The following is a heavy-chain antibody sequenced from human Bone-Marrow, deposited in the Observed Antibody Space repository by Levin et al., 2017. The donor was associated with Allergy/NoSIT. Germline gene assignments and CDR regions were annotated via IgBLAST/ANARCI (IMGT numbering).Heavy chain of an antibody. Sequence: GGSLRLSCAVSGFTVSNNYMSWVRQAPGAGLEWVSLIYSVGTTYYADSVKGRFTISSDNSRNTLYLQMNRLRAEDTAAYYCTGGPSGVRGWGQGTLVAVSS. CDR1: GFTVSNNY. CDR2: IYSVGTT. CDR3: TGGPSGVRG. J-gene: IGHJ4*02. V-gene: IGHV3-53*01. D-gene: IGHD3-16*01.